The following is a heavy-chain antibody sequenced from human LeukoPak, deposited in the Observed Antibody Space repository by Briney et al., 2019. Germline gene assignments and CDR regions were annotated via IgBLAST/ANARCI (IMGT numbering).Heavy chain of an antibody. CDR3: ARVHVVVPAAIPLNWFDP. Sequence: PSETLSLTCTVSGGSISSSSYYWGWIRQPPGKGLEWIGSIYYSGSAYYNPSLKSRVTISVDTSKNQFSLKLSSVTAADTAVYYCARVHVVVPAAIPLNWFDPWGQGTLVTVSS. V-gene: IGHV4-39*07. CDR1: GGSISSSSYY. J-gene: IGHJ5*02. CDR2: IYYSGSA. D-gene: IGHD2-2*01.